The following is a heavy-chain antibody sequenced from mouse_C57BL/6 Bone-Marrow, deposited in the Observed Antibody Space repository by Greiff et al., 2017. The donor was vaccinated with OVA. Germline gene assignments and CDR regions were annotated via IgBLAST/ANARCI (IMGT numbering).Heavy chain of an antibody. CDR1: GFTFSSYG. CDR2: ISSGGSYT. J-gene: IGHJ4*01. D-gene: IGHD1-1*01. V-gene: IGHV5-6*01. CDR3: ARPLYDYDAMDY. Sequence: EVQGVESGGDLVKPGGSLKLSCAASGFTFSSYGMSWVRQTPDKRLEWVATISSGGSYTYYPDSVKGRFTISRDNAKNTLYLQMSSLKSEDTAMYYCARPLYDYDAMDYWGQGTSVTVSS.